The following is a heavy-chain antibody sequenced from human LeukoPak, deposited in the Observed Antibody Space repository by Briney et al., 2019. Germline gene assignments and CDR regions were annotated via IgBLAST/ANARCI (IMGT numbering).Heavy chain of an antibody. J-gene: IGHJ3*02. CDR2: IYYSGST. CDR1: GGSISSYY. Sequence: SETLSLTCTVSGGSISSYYWSWIRQPPGKGLEWIGYIYYSGSTNYNPSLKSRVTISVDTSKNQFSLKLSSVTAADTAVYYCARYVDGYNYELDAFDIWGQGTMVTVSS. CDR3: ARYVDGYNYELDAFDI. D-gene: IGHD5-24*01. V-gene: IGHV4-59*12.